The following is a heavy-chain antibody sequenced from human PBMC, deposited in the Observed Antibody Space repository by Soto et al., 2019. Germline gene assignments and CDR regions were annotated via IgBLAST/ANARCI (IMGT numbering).Heavy chain of an antibody. Sequence: EVQLVESGGGLVQPGRSLRLSCAASGFSFEDYAMHWVRQAPGKGLEWVSGIAWNSDIIGYAASVKGRFTISRDNGKNSLYLQMNSLRPEDTALYYCAKEHSGSAIYGMDVWGQGTTVTVSS. CDR1: GFSFEDYA. CDR2: IAWNSDII. V-gene: IGHV3-9*01. D-gene: IGHD3-10*01. J-gene: IGHJ6*02. CDR3: AKEHSGSAIYGMDV.